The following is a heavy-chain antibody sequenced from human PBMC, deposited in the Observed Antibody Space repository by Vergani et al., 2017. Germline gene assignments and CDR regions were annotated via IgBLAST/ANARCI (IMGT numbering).Heavy chain of an antibody. CDR1: GGSISSSSYY. CDR3: ARGGVAWEPPTDY. CDR2: IYYSGST. V-gene: IGHV4-61*05. J-gene: IGHJ4*02. Sequence: QLQLQESGPGLVKPSETLSLTCTVSGGSISSSSYYWGWIRQPPGKGLEWIGYIYYSGSTNYNPSLKSRVTISVDTSKNQFSLQLSSVTAADTAVYYCARGGVAWEPPTDYWGQGTLVTVSS. D-gene: IGHD1-26*01.